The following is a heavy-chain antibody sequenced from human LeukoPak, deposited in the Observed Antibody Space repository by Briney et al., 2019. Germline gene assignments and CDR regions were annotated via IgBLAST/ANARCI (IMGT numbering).Heavy chain of an antibody. D-gene: IGHD3-22*01. Sequence: SATLSLTCTVSGGSISSYYWSWIRQPPGKGLEWIGYIYYSGSTNYNPSLKSRVTISVDTSKNQFSLKLSSVTAADTAVYYCARTSSGYYAGYFDLWGRGTLVTVSS. CDR1: GGSISSYY. CDR3: ARTSSGYYAGYFDL. CDR2: IYYSGST. J-gene: IGHJ2*01. V-gene: IGHV4-59*01.